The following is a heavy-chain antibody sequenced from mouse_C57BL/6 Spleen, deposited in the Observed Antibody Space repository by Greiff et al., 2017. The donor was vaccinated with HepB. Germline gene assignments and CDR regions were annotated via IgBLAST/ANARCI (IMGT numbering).Heavy chain of an antibody. CDR3: ARGGYYGSSPYDFDY. Sequence: QVQLQQPGAELVKPGASVKLSCKASGYTFTSYWMHWVKQRPGRGLEWIGRIDPNSGGTKYNEKFKSKATLTEDTPSTTAYMQLRSLTSEDSAVYYCARGGYYGSSPYDFDYWGQRTTLTVSS. CDR2: IDPNSGGT. CDR1: GYTFTSYW. J-gene: IGHJ2*01. V-gene: IGHV1-72*01. D-gene: IGHD1-1*01.